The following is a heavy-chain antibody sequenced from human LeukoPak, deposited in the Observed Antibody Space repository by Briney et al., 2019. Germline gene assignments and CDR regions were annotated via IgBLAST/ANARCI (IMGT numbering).Heavy chain of an antibody. J-gene: IGHJ4*02. V-gene: IGHV3-7*02. CDR1: GFTLGSYW. Sequence: PGGSLRLSCASSGFTLGSYWMTWVRQAPRKGLEWAAAIKEDGSETYYVDSVKGRFAISRDNAKNSLYLQMSSLRAEDTAAYYCARTTYGDYWGQGTLVTVSS. D-gene: IGHD1-1*01. CDR2: IKEDGSET. CDR3: ARTTYGDY.